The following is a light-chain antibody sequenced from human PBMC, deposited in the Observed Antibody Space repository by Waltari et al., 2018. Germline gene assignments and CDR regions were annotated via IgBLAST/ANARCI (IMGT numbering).Light chain of an antibody. Sequence: SSELTQDPAVSVAMGQTVTITCQGNGLRSYYASWYQQRPGQAPIFIMYDKNNRPSGVPDRFSGSNSDNTASLTITGAQAEDEASYYCHSRDASGVGGSFGGGTKLTVL. CDR1: GLRSYY. V-gene: IGLV3-19*01. CDR3: HSRDASGVGGS. CDR2: DKN. J-gene: IGLJ2*01.